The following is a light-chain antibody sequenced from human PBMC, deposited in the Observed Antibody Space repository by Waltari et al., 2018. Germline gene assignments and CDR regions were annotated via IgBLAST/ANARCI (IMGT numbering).Light chain of an antibody. CDR1: QNISAH. V-gene: IGKV1-39*01. J-gene: IGKJ2*02. CDR3: QQGYKTPCT. CDR2: AAS. Sequence: DIQMTQSPSSLSASIGDRVSIACRASQNISAHLNWYQQRPGKAPSLLIFAASALQSGVPSRFTGSGSGTDFILTIRSLQPEDFATYFCQQGYKTPCTFGQGTRLE.